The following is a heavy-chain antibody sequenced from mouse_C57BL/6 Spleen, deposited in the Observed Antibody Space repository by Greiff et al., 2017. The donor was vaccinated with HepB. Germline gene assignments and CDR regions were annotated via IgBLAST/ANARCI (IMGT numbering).Heavy chain of an antibody. Sequence: EVQLVESGGDLVKPGGSLKLSCAASGFTFSSYGMSWVRQTPDKRLEWVATISSGGSYTYYPDSVKGRFTISRDNAKNTLYLQMSSLKSEDTAMYYCARQGTEFEYWGQVTTLTVSS. D-gene: IGHD3-3*01. J-gene: IGHJ2*01. CDR3: ARQGTEFEY. V-gene: IGHV5-6*01. CDR1: GFTFSSYG. CDR2: ISSGGSYT.